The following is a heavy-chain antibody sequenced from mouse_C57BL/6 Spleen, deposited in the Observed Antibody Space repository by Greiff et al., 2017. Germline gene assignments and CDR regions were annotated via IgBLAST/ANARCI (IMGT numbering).Heavy chain of an antibody. V-gene: IGHV1-76*01. J-gene: IGHJ4*01. CDR3: ARRDYYGSSYDAMDY. D-gene: IGHD1-1*01. Sequence: VQLQQSGAELVRPGASVKLSCKASGYTFTDYYINWVKQRPGQGLEWIARIYPGSGNTYSNEKFKGKATLTAEKSSSTAYMQLSSLTSEDSTVYFCARRDYYGSSYDAMDYWGQGTSVTVSS. CDR2: IYPGSGNT. CDR1: GYTFTDYY.